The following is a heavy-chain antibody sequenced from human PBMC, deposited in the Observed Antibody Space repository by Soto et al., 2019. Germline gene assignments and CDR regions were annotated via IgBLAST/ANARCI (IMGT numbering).Heavy chain of an antibody. Sequence: GGSLRLSCAASGFTFSSYSMNWVRQAPGKGLEWVSYISSSSSTIYYAGFGKGRFTISRDNAKNSLYLQMNSLRDEDTAVYYCARDFSQWLVTKSNWFDPWGQGTLVTVSS. V-gene: IGHV3-48*02. CDR2: ISSSSSTI. CDR3: ARDFSQWLVTKSNWFDP. J-gene: IGHJ5*02. D-gene: IGHD6-19*01. CDR1: GFTFSSYS.